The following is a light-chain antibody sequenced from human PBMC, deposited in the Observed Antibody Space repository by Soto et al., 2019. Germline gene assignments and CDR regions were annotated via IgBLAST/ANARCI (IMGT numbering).Light chain of an antibody. V-gene: IGLV3-1*01. J-gene: IGLJ1*01. CDR2: QDS. CDR1: KLGDKY. Sequence: YELTQPPSVSVFPGQTASITCSGEKLGDKYACWYQQKPGQSPVLVIYQDSKRPSGIPERFSGSNSGNTATLTISGTQAMDEADYYCQAWDSSTGVFGTGTKLTVL. CDR3: QAWDSSTGV.